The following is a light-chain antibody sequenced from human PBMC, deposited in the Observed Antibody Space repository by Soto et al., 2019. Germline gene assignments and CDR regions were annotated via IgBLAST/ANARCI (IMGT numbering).Light chain of an antibody. CDR1: ETISGY. V-gene: IGKV1-39*01. J-gene: IGKJ4*01. CDR2: AAS. CDR3: QQSYIVPLT. Sequence: DIQMPQSPSSLSVSVGDRVTITCRASETISGYLNWYQQKPGEAPKLLIYAASNLQTGVPSRFSGSGYGTYFTLTINSLQPEDFATYHCQQSYIVPLTFGGGTRVGIK.